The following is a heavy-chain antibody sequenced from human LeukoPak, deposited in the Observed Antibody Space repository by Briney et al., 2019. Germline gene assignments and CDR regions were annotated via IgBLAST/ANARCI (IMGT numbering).Heavy chain of an antibody. CDR1: GFTFSSYE. CDR3: ARGGSSGWYLQN. CDR2: ISGSGRTI. D-gene: IGHD6-19*01. Sequence: SGGSLRLSCAASGFTFSSYEMNWVRKAPGKGLDWVSYISGSGRTIYYADSVKGRFTIPRDNAKNSLYLQMNSLRAEDTAVYYCARGGSSGWYLQNWGQGTLVTVSS. V-gene: IGHV3-48*03. J-gene: IGHJ1*01.